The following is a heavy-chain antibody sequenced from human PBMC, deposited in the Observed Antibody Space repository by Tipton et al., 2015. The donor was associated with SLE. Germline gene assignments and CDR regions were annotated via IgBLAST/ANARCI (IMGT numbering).Heavy chain of an antibody. J-gene: IGHJ6*03. Sequence: LRLSCTVSGGSLSSGSYCWSWIRQPPGKGLEWIGYIYYSGSTNYNPSLKSRVTISVDTSKNQFSLKLSSVTAADTAVYYCARDKKTPSYYYYYMDVWGKGTTVTVSS. CDR2: IYYSGST. CDR3: ARDKKTPSYYYYYMDV. V-gene: IGHV4-61*01. CDR1: GGSLSSGSYC.